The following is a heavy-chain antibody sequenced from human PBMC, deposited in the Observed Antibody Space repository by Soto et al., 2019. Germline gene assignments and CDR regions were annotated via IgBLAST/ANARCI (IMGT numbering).Heavy chain of an antibody. J-gene: IGHJ4*02. CDR2: VYHTGRT. V-gene: IGHV4-4*02. Sequence: QVLLQESGPGLINASGPLSLTCGVSGGSISTNNCWRWGRQTPGQGLEWIAEVYHTGRTNYNPSLTSRLTRSIDKSKNQFSQRLTSVTAVASAVYYCARAELYNTFSCPHSFDTWGQGTMVSVSS. CDR1: GGSISTNNC. D-gene: IGHD2-15*01. CDR3: ARAELYNTFSCPHSFDT.